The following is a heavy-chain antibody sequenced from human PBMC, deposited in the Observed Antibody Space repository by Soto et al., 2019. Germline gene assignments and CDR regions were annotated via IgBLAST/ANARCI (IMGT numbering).Heavy chain of an antibody. CDR1: GYTFINFG. Sequence: ASVKISCKASGYTFINFGISWVRQAAGQGLEWLGWMNPGRGKTGYASKFEGRVAMTRDASTGTSHLELSSLTSDDTAVYYCARMASAGTLNWFEPSGQVTLVTVSS. CDR2: MNPGRGKT. V-gene: IGHV1-8*02. D-gene: IGHD6-13*01. CDR3: ARMASAGTLNWFEP. J-gene: IGHJ5*02.